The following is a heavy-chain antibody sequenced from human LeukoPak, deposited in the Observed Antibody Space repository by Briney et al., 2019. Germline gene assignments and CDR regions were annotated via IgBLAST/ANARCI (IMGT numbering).Heavy chain of an antibody. V-gene: IGHV3-23*01. CDR3: AKDFIVSWYQLLGPAMDKEPKPDAFDI. D-gene: IGHD2-2*01. J-gene: IGHJ3*02. CDR1: GFTFSSYA. Sequence: GGSLRLSCAASGFTFSSYAMSWVRQAPGKGLGWVSAISGSGGSTYYADSVKGRFTISRDNSKNTLYLQMNSLRAEDTAVYYCAKDFIVSWYQLLGPAMDKEPKPDAFDIWGQGTMVTVSS. CDR2: ISGSGGST.